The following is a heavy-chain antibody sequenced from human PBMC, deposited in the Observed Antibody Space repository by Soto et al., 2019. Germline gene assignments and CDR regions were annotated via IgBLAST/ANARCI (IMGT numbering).Heavy chain of an antibody. V-gene: IGHV1-8*01. CDR2: MNPNSGNT. J-gene: IGHJ6*02. CDR3: ARGRGGLALYYYGMDV. D-gene: IGHD3-10*01. Sequence: ASVKVSCKDSGYTFTSYDINWVRQATGQGLEWMGWMNPNSGNTGYAQKFQGRVTMTRNTSISTAYMELSSLRSEDTAVYYCARGRGGLALYYYGMDVWGQGTTVTVSS. CDR1: GYTFTSYD.